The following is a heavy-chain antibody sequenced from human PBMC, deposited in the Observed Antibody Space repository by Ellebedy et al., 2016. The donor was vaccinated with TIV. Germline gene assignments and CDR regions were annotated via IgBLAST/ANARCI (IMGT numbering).Heavy chain of an antibody. CDR2: IFFSGNT. D-gene: IGHD6-19*01. Sequence: SETLSLTCTVSGGSTITTEDYWGWIRQPPGKGLEWTGTIFFSGNTFHNPSLSLKSRVTVSVATSNNQFSLKLSSVTAADTAVYYCARDFGGWPFDSWGQGTLVTVSS. V-gene: IGHV4-39*07. CDR1: GGSTITTEDY. CDR3: ARDFGGWPFDS. J-gene: IGHJ4*02.